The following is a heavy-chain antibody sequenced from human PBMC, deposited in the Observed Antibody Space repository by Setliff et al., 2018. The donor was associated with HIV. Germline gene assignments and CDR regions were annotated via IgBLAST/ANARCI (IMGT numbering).Heavy chain of an antibody. Sequence: ASVKVSCKASGYTFTSYAINWVRQAPGQSLEWMAWINGGNGDTKYSQKFQGRVTVTGDTSAITAYMELSDLRSEDTAVYYCARAGSMVRGVIISAIDIWGQGTMVTVS. CDR2: INGGNGDT. CDR1: GYTFTSYA. V-gene: IGHV1-3*01. CDR3: ARAGSMVRGVIISAIDI. D-gene: IGHD3-10*01. J-gene: IGHJ3*02.